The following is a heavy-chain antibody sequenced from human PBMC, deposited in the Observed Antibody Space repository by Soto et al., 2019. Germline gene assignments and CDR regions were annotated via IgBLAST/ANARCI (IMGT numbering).Heavy chain of an antibody. CDR3: AKEGRIWFGELVDY. CDR2: ISYDGSNK. Sequence: QVQLVESGGGVVQPGRSLRLSCAASGFTFSSYGMHWVRQAPGKGLEWVAVISYDGSNKYYADSVKGRFTISRDNSKNTLYLQMNSLRAEDTAVYYCAKEGRIWFGELVDYWGQGTLVTVSS. D-gene: IGHD3-10*01. CDR1: GFTFSSYG. V-gene: IGHV3-30*18. J-gene: IGHJ4*02.